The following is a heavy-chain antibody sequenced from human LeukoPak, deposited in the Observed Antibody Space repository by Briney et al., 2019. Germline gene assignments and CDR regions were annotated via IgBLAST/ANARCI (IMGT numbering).Heavy chain of an antibody. J-gene: IGHJ3*02. D-gene: IGHD3-10*01. CDR3: AKSNGYGLVDI. Sequence: SETLSLTCAVYGGSFSGYYWSWIRQPPGKGLEWIGEINHSGSTNYSPSLRSRVTISLDTSRNQFSLKLNSVTAADTAVYYCAKSNGYGLVDIWGQGTVVTVSS. CDR1: GGSFSGYY. CDR2: INHSGST. V-gene: IGHV4-34*01.